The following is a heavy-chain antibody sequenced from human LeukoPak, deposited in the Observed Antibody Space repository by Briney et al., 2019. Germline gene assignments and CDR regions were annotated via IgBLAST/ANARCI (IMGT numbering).Heavy chain of an antibody. CDR3: AKDRVGPKHYLDV. V-gene: IGHV3-30*02. D-gene: IGHD1-26*01. J-gene: IGHJ6*04. CDR2: IRIDGSST. CDR1: GFTFSAAG. Sequence: PGGSLRLSCVASGFTFSAAGMHWVRQAPGKGLEWVAFIRIDGSSTYYADSVKGRFTISRDNSESKLFLQMNSLRAEDSAVYFCAKDRVGPKHYLDVWGTGTTVTISS.